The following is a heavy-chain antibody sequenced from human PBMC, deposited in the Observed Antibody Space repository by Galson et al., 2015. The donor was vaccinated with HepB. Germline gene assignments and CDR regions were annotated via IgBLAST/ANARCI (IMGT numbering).Heavy chain of an antibody. CDR3: ARSGITMVQGVITYYFDY. Sequence: SVKVSCKASGGTFSSYAISWVRQAPGQGLEWMGGIIPIFGTANYAQKFQGRVTITADESTSTAYMELSSLRSEDTAVYHCARSGITMVQGVITYYFDYWGQGTLVTVSS. D-gene: IGHD3-10*01. CDR1: GGTFSSYA. J-gene: IGHJ4*02. V-gene: IGHV1-69*13. CDR2: IIPIFGTA.